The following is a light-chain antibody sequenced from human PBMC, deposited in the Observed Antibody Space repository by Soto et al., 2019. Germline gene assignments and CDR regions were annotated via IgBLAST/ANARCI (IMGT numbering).Light chain of an antibody. Sequence: EIVLTQSPATLSLSPGERATLSCRASQSVSSYLAWYQQKPGQAPRLLIYDASIMATGIPARFSGSGSGSDFTLTISSLEPEDFAVYYCQQRSNWPLFTFGPGTKVDIK. CDR3: QQRSNWPLFT. CDR2: DAS. CDR1: QSVSSY. V-gene: IGKV3-11*01. J-gene: IGKJ3*01.